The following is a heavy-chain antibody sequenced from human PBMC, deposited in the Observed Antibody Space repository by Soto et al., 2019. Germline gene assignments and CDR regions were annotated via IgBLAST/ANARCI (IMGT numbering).Heavy chain of an antibody. J-gene: IGHJ4*02. CDR2: ISTTSTTI. D-gene: IGHD1-26*01. V-gene: IGHV3-48*01. Sequence: EVQLVESGGGLVQPGGSVRLSCAASGFSFSTYSMNWVRQAPGKGLEWVSYISTTSTTIYYAASVKGRFTISRDNAKNSLYLQMNSLRAEDTAVYYCAREYSDDFDYWGQGSLVTVSS. CDR1: GFSFSTYS. CDR3: AREYSDDFDY.